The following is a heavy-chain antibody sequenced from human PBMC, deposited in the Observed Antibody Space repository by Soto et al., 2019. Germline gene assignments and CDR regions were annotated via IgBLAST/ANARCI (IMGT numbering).Heavy chain of an antibody. CDR2: MNPNSGNT. J-gene: IGHJ4*02. CDR3: ARGHQGYYDSSGYPTDDY. Sequence: QVQLVQSGAEVKKPGASVKVSCKASGYTFTSYDINWVRQATGQGLEWMGWMNPNSGNTGYAQKFQGRVTMTRNTTRSTAYMGLSSLRSEDTAVYYCARGHQGYYDSSGYPTDDYWGQGTLVTVSS. V-gene: IGHV1-8*01. D-gene: IGHD3-22*01. CDR1: GYTFTSYD.